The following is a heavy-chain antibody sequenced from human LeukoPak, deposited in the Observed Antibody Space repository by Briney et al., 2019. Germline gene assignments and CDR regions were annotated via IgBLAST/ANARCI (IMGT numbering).Heavy chain of an antibody. V-gene: IGHV4-4*07. J-gene: IGHJ6*02. CDR1: GGSISSYY. CDR3: ATSTYGSGSYYYYYYGMDV. D-gene: IGHD3-10*01. CDR2: IYTSGST. Sequence: PSETLSLTCTVSGGSISSYYWSWIRQPAGKGLEWIGRIYTSGSTSYNPSLKSRVTMSVDTSKNQFSLKLSSVTAADTAVYYCATSTYGSGSYYYYYYGMDVWGQGTTVTVSS.